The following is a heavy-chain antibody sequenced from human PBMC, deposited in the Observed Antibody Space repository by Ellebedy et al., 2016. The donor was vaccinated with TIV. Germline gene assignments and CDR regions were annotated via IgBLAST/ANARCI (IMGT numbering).Heavy chain of an antibody. Sequence: SETLSLXCAVSGGSITTGTYWSWVRQPPGAGLEWIGEISHSGDTKYNPSLKTRVTISIDKSKNQFSLGLNSVTAADTALYYCARSTGFFSLDYWGQGTLVTVSS. J-gene: IGHJ4*02. CDR1: GGSITTGTY. CDR2: ISHSGDT. CDR3: ARSTGFFSLDY. V-gene: IGHV4/OR15-8*02. D-gene: IGHD1-1*01.